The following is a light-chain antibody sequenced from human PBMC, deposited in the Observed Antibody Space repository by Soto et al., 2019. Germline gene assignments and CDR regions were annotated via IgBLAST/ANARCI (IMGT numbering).Light chain of an antibody. V-gene: IGKV1-5*03. J-gene: IGKJ2*01. CDR3: QQYNSFPYT. CDR1: QSISSW. CDR2: KAS. Sequence: DIQMTQSPSTLSASVGDRVTITCRASQSISSWLAWYQQKPGKAPKLLIYKASSVESGVPSSFSGSGSGTEFTLTISSLQPDDFATYYCQQYNSFPYTFGQGTKLEIK.